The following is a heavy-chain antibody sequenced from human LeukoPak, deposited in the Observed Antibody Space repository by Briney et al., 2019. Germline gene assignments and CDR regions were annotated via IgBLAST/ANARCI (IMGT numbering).Heavy chain of an antibody. V-gene: IGHV1-69*13. Sequence: ASVKVSCKASGGTFSSYAISWVRQAPGQGLEWMGGIIPIFGTANYAQKFQGRVTITADESTSTAYMELRSLRSDDTAVYYCATCYFSSTNCRIDYWGQGTLVSVSS. D-gene: IGHD2-2*01. J-gene: IGHJ4*02. CDR2: IIPIFGTA. CDR3: ATCYFSSTNCRIDY. CDR1: GGTFSSYA.